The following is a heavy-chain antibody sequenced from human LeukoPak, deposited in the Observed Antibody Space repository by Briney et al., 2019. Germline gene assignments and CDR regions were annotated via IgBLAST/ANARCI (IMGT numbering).Heavy chain of an antibody. CDR1: GFPFYSYW. CDR3: ARSVPYGTTWYGRSDC. Sequence: PGGSLRLSCTASGFPFYSYWMTWVRQTLGKGLEWVANIRHDGSTKYYVDSVKGRFTISRDNAMNSLYLQMDSLRVEDTAIYYCARSVPYGTTWYGRSDCWGQGTQVTVSS. J-gene: IGHJ4*02. CDR2: IRHDGSTK. V-gene: IGHV3-7*03. D-gene: IGHD6-13*01.